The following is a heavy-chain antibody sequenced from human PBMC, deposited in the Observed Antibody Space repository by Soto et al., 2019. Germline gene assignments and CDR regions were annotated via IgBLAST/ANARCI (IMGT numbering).Heavy chain of an antibody. D-gene: IGHD3-22*01. CDR3: ARGWGYDSNDYYYAY. CDR2: IIPIFGTA. J-gene: IGHJ4*01. Sequence: QVQLVQSGAEVRKPGSSVKVSCKASGGTFSRHAISWVRQAPGQGLEWMGGIIPIFGTANHAQKIQGRVTIIADESTSTVYMELSSLGSEDTVMYYCARGWGYDSNDYYYAYWGQGTLVIVSS. CDR1: GGTFSRHA. V-gene: IGHV1-69*01.